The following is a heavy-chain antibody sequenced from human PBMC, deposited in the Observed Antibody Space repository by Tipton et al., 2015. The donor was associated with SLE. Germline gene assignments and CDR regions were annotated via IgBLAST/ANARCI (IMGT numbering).Heavy chain of an antibody. J-gene: IGHJ5*02. V-gene: IGHV4-61*02. CDR2: IYTSGST. CDR3: ARDQAGATSYFDP. CDR1: GGSISSGSYY. Sequence: GLVKPSGTLSLTCTVSGGSISSGSYYWSWIRQPAGKGLEWIGRIYTSGSTNYNPSLSSRLTISVDTSRNQFSLRLSSVTAADTAVYFCARDQAGATSYFDPWGPGTLVIVSS. D-gene: IGHD1-26*01.